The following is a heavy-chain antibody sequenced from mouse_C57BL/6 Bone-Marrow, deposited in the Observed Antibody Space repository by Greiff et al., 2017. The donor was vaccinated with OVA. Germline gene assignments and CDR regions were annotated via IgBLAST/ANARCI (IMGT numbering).Heavy chain of an antibody. V-gene: IGHV1-81*01. D-gene: IGHD2-1*01. J-gene: IGHJ4*01. CDR1: GYTFTSYG. Sequence: QVQLQQSGAELARPGASVKLSCKASGYTFTSYGISWVKQRTGQGLEWIGEIYPRSGNTYYNEKFKGKATLTADKSSSTAYMELRSLTSEDSAVYICAQIYYGNYRYAMDYWGQGTSVTVSS. CDR2: IYPRSGNT. CDR3: AQIYYGNYRYAMDY.